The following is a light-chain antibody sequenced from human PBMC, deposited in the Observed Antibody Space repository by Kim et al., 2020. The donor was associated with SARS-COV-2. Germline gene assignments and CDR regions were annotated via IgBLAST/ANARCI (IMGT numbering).Light chain of an antibody. CDR1: QSVSSSY. CDR2: GAS. CDR3: QQYGSSPQDT. V-gene: IGKV3-20*01. J-gene: IGKJ2*01. Sequence: EIVLTQSPGTLSLSPGERATLSCRASQSVSSSYLAWYQQKPGQAPRLLIYGASSRAIGIPDRFSGSGSGTDFTLTISRLEPEDFAVYYCQQYGSSPQDTFGQGTKLEI.